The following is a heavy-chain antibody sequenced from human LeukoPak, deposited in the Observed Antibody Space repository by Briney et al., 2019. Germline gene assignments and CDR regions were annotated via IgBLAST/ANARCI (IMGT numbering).Heavy chain of an antibody. J-gene: IGHJ4*02. CDR2: IYYSGST. Sequence: SETLSLTCTVSGGSISSYYWSWIRQPPGKGLEWIGYIYYSGSTNYNPSLKSRVTISVDTSKNQFSLKLSSVTAADTAVYYCARGLEMGTGSSGWVDYWGQGTLVTVSS. V-gene: IGHV4-59*01. CDR1: GGSISSYY. CDR3: ARGLEMGTGSSGWVDY. D-gene: IGHD6-19*01.